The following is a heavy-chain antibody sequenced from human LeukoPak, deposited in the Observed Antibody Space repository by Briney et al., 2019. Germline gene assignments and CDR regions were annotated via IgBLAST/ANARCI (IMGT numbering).Heavy chain of an antibody. V-gene: IGHV4-39*07. CDR1: GGSISSSSYY. CDR3: ARGCSSTSCYAGGAFDI. Sequence: TSETLSLTCTVSGGSISSSSYYWGWIRQPPGKGLEWIGSIYYSGSTYYNPSLKSRVTISVDTSKNQFSLKLSSVTAADTAVYYCARGCSSTSCYAGGAFDIWGQGTMVTVSS. D-gene: IGHD2-2*01. J-gene: IGHJ3*02. CDR2: IYYSGST.